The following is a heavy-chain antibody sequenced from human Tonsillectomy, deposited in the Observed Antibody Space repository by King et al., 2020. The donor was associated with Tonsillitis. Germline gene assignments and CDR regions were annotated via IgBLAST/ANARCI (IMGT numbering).Heavy chain of an antibody. CDR3: ARESPGYDFWSGYGRYFDL. J-gene: IGHJ2*01. V-gene: IGHV4-59*01. CDR1: GGSISSYY. Sequence: QLQESGPGLVKPSETLSLTCTVSGGSISSYYWSWIRQPPGKGLEWIGYIYYSGSTNYNPSLKSRVTISVVTSKNQFSLKLSSVTAADTAVYYCARESPGYDFWSGYGRYFDLWGRGTLVTVSS. D-gene: IGHD3-3*01. CDR2: IYYSGST.